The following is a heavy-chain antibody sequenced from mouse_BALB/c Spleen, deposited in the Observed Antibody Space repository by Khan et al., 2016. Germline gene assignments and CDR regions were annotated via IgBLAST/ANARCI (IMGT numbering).Heavy chain of an antibody. CDR2: IRYSGST. CDR1: GYSITSDYA. CDR3: TRSPAATRYCDV. V-gene: IGHV3-2*02. Sequence: EVKLEVSGPGLVKPSQSLSLTCTVTGYSITSDYAWNWIRQFPGNKLEWMGYIRYSGSTTYNPSLKSRISITRDTSKNQFFLQLYSVTTEDTATXYCTRSPAATRYCDVWGAGTTVTVSS. J-gene: IGHJ1*01. D-gene: IGHD1-2*01.